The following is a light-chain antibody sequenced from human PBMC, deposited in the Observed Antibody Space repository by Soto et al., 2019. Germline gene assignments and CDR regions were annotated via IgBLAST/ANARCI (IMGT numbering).Light chain of an antibody. CDR1: HSVSSSY. Sequence: EIVLTQSPGTLSLSPGERATLSCRASHSVSSSYLAWYQQKPGQAPRLLIYGASSRATGIPDRFSGSGSGTDFTLTISRLEPEDFAVYYCQQYGSPLYTFGQGTKLEIK. CDR2: GAS. CDR3: QQYGSPLYT. J-gene: IGKJ2*01. V-gene: IGKV3-20*01.